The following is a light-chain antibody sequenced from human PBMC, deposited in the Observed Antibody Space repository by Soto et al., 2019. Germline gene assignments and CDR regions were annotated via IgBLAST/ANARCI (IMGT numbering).Light chain of an antibody. CDR3: CSYAGSSTVV. V-gene: IGLV2-23*01. J-gene: IGLJ2*01. CDR2: EGS. CDR1: SSDVGSYNL. Sequence: QSALTQPASVSGSPGQSITISCTGNSSDVGSYNLVSWYQQHPGKAPKLMIYEGSKRPSGVSNRFSGCKSGNTASLTISGLQAEDEADYYCCSYAGSSTVVFGGGTKLTVL.